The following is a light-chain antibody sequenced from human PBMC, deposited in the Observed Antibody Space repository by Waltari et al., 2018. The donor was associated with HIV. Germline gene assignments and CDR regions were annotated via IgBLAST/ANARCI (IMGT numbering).Light chain of an antibody. V-gene: IGKV1-39*01. CDR1: QYINMY. CDR2: AAS. Sequence: DIQIIQSPSSLSASIGDRVTITCQTSQYINMYLNWYQQKSGKAPSLLISAASTLHTGVPSRLRASASGTTFFLVISSLQPDDIATYYCQQTFATPLTFGAGTKIEI. CDR3: QQTFATPLT. J-gene: IGKJ4*01.